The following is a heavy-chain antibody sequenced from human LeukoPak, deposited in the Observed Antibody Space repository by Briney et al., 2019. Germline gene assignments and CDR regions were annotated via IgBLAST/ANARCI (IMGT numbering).Heavy chain of an antibody. Sequence: PGGSLRLSCAASGFTFSSYWMHWVRQAPGKGLVWVSRINSDGSSTSYADSVKGRFTISGDNSKNTLYLQMNSLRAEDTAVYYCARGSGGYSYGYPDYWGQGTLVTVSS. CDR3: ARGSGGYSYGYPDY. CDR1: GFTFSSYW. V-gene: IGHV3-74*01. D-gene: IGHD5-18*01. CDR2: INSDGSST. J-gene: IGHJ4*02.